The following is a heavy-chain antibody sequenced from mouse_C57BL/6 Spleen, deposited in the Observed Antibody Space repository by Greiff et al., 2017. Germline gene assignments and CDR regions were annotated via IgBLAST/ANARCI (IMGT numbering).Heavy chain of an antibody. J-gene: IGHJ4*01. CDR2: IYPGDGDT. D-gene: IGHD1-1*01. V-gene: IGHV1-80*01. CDR1: GYAFSSYW. CDR3: ARDCYGSSSYYYAMDY. Sequence: QVQLQQSGAELVKPGASVKISCKASGYAFSSYWMNWVKQRPGKGLEWIGQIYPGDGDTNYNGKFKGKATLTADKSSSTAYMQLSSLTSEDSAVYFCARDCYGSSSYYYAMDYWGQGTSVTVSS.